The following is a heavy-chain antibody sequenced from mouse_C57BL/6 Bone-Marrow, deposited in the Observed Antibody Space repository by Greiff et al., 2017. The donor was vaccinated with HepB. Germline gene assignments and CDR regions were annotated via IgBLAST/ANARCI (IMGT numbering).Heavy chain of an antibody. CDR2: IDPENGDT. CDR3: TTWSSYAMDY. CDR1: GFNIKDDY. V-gene: IGHV14-4*01. D-gene: IGHD1-1*01. Sequence: VQLQQSGAELVRPGASVKLSCTASGFNIKDDYMHWVKQRPEQGLEWIGWIDPENGDTEYASKFQGKATITADTSSNTAYLQLSSLTSEDTAFYYCTTWSSYAMDYWGQGTSVTVSS. J-gene: IGHJ4*01.